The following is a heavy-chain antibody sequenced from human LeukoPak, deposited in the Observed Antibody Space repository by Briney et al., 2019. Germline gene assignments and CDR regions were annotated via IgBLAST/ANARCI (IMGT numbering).Heavy chain of an antibody. CDR2: VSSSSSTI. Sequence: GGSLRLSCAASGFTFSSYSMNWVRQAPGKGLEWVSYVSSSSSTIYFADSVKGRFTISRDNARNSLFLQMNSLRAEDSGIYYCARDPRLEISGMVIDMLDYWGQGTLVTVSS. J-gene: IGHJ4*02. D-gene: IGHD3-3*01. CDR3: ARDPRLEISGMVIDMLDY. V-gene: IGHV3-48*04. CDR1: GFTFSSYS.